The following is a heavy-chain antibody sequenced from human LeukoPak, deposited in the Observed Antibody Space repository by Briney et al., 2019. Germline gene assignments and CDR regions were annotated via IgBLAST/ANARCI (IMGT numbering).Heavy chain of an antibody. D-gene: IGHD2-15*01. J-gene: IGHJ6*02. V-gene: IGHV3-23*01. CDR1: GFTFSSYA. Sequence: GGSLRLSCAASGFTFSSYAMSWVRQAPGKGLEWVSAISGSGGSTYYADSVKGRFTISRDNAKNSLYLQMNSLRAEDTAVYYCARGGIVVVVAAINGMDVWGQGTTVTVSS. CDR3: ARGGIVVVVAAINGMDV. CDR2: ISGSGGST.